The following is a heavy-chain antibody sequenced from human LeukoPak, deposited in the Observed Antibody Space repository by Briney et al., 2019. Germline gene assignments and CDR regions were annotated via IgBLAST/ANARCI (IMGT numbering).Heavy chain of an antibody. V-gene: IGHV3-53*04. D-gene: IGHD3-22*01. Sequence: GGSLRLSCAASGFTVSSNYMSWVRQAPGKGLEWASVIYSGGSTYYADSVKGRFTISRHNSKNTLYLQMNSLRAEDTAVYYCATYYYDSSGYYSNYYYGMDVWGQGTTVTVSS. CDR2: IYSGGST. J-gene: IGHJ6*02. CDR1: GFTVSSNY. CDR3: ATYYYDSSGYYSNYYYGMDV.